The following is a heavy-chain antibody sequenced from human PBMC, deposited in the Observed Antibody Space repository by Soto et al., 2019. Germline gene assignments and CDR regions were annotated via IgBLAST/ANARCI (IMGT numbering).Heavy chain of an antibody. Sequence: QVQLQESGPGLVKPSQTLSLTCTVSGGSISSGGYYWSWIRQHPGKGLEWIGYIYYSGSTYYNPSLKSRVTISVDTSKNQFSLKLSSVTAADTAVYSCGGSYRPINYFDYWGQGTLVTVSS. CDR3: GGSYRPINYFDY. J-gene: IGHJ4*02. V-gene: IGHV4-31*03. D-gene: IGHD3-16*02. CDR1: GGSISSGGYY. CDR2: IYYSGST.